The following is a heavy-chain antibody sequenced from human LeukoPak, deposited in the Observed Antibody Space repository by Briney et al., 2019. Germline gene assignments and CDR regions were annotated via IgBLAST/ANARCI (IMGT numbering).Heavy chain of an antibody. CDR2: ISNSSSYI. V-gene: IGHV3-21*01. J-gene: IGHJ5*02. D-gene: IGHD1-7*01. CDR3: ARDENYHRFDP. Sequence: GGSLRLSCAASGFTFSSYSMNWVRQAPGKGLEWVSSISNSSSYIYYADSVKGRFTISRDNAKNSLYLQMNSLRAEDTAVYYCARDENYHRFDPWGQRTLLTLST. CDR1: GFTFSSYS.